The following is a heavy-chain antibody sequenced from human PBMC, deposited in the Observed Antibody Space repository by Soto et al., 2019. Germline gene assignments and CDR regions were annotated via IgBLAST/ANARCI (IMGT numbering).Heavy chain of an antibody. CDR1: GGSISSYY. V-gene: IGHV4-59*01. CDR2: IYYSGST. J-gene: IGHJ5*02. D-gene: IGHD3-3*01. Sequence: SETLSLTCTVSGGSISSYYWSWIRQPPGKGLEWIGYIYYSGSTNYNPSLKSRVPISVDTSKNQFSLKLNSVTAADTAVYYCARALYYDFWSGYYWFDPWGQGTLVTVSS. CDR3: ARALYYDFWSGYYWFDP.